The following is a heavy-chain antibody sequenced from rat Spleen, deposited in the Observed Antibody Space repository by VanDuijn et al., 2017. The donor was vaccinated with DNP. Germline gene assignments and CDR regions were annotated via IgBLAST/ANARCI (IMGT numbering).Heavy chain of an antibody. CDR2: ISTSGGST. CDR1: GFTFSSFP. Sequence: EVQLVESGGGLVQPGRSMKPSSAASGFTFSSFPMAWVRQAPTKGLEWVATISTSGGSTYYRDSVKGRFTISRDNAKSTLYLQMNSLRSEDMATYYCVRWNSGHFDYWGQGVMVTVSS. V-gene: IGHV5-46*01. J-gene: IGHJ2*01. CDR3: VRWNSGHFDY. D-gene: IGHD4-3*01.